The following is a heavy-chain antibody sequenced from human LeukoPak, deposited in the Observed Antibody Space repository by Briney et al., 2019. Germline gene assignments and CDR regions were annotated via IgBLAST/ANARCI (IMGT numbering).Heavy chain of an antibody. V-gene: IGHV3-20*04. Sequence: GGSLRLSCVASGFTFDDYGISWVRQAPGKGLEWVSRIHWNSGSTRYADSVKGRFTISRDNSKNTLYLQMDSLTAEDTAIYYCAKATGTLGNWGQGTLVTVSS. D-gene: IGHD1-1*01. CDR3: AKATGTLGN. CDR2: IHWNSGST. CDR1: GFTFDDYG. J-gene: IGHJ4*02.